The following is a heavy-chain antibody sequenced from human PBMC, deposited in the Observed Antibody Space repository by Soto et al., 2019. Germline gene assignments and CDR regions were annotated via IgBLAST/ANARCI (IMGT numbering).Heavy chain of an antibody. CDR3: ARDDNSGSYGFDP. Sequence: SETLSLTCTVSGGSVSSGSYYWSWIRQPPGKGLEWIGYIYYSGSTNYNPSLKSRVTISVDTSKNQFSLKLSSVTVADTAVYYCARDDNSGSYGFDPWGQGTLVTVSS. D-gene: IGHD1-26*01. CDR1: GGSVSSGSYY. CDR2: IYYSGST. V-gene: IGHV4-61*01. J-gene: IGHJ5*02.